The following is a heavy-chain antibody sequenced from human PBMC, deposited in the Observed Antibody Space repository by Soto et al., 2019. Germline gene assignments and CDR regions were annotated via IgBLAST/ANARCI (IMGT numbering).Heavy chain of an antibody. Sequence: ASVKVSCKTSGGSFSNYAISWVRQAPGQGLEWMGAIIPMFGTANYAQMFQGRVTITADESTNTAYMEVSSLRSEDSAVYYCARGATVTREYFYGMDVWGQGTTVPVSS. J-gene: IGHJ6*02. CDR2: IIPMFGTA. V-gene: IGHV1-69*13. D-gene: IGHD4-4*01. CDR3: ARGATVTREYFYGMDV. CDR1: GGSFSNYA.